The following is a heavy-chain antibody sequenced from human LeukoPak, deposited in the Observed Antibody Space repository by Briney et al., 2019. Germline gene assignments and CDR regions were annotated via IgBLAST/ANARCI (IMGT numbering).Heavy chain of an antibody. CDR3: ALETMIGRHV. J-gene: IGHJ6*02. V-gene: IGHV2-5*01. CDR1: GVSLTTREVG. CDR2: LYLNEAK. D-gene: IGHD3-22*01. Sequence: SGPTQAKASHPLSLTWTFSGVSLTTREVGGGWILQPPGMALDWLPMLYLNEAKRHSPSLTRRLTITKDTAKNQVVLTMTNMDPVDTATYYCALETMIGRHVWGQGTTVTVTS.